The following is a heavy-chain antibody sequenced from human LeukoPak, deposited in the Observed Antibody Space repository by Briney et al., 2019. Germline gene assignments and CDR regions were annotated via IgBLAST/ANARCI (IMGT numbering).Heavy chain of an antibody. D-gene: IGHD6-19*01. V-gene: IGHV3-7*03. CDR1: GFTFSSYE. CDR3: ARRSGIAVAGAFDY. CDR2: IKQDGTEK. Sequence: GGSLRLSCAASGFTFSSYEMNWVRQAPGKGLEWLANIKQDGTEKNYLNSVKGRFTISRDNAKNSLYLQMNSLRAEDTAVYYCARRSGIAVAGAFDYWGQGTLVTVSS. J-gene: IGHJ4*02.